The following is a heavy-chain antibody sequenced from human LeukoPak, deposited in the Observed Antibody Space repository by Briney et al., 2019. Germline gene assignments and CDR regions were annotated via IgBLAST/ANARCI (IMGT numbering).Heavy chain of an antibody. D-gene: IGHD3-10*01. J-gene: IGHJ3*02. CDR3: ARYYLGVSRGRFDI. CDR2: IYHSGST. CDR1: GGSISSSNW. Sequence: SGTLSLTCAVSGGSISSSNWWNWVRQPPGKGLEWIGEIYHSGSTNYNPSLKSRVTVSIDKSKNQFSLKLSSVTAADTAVYYCARYYLGVSRGRFDIWGQGTMVTFS. V-gene: IGHV4-4*02.